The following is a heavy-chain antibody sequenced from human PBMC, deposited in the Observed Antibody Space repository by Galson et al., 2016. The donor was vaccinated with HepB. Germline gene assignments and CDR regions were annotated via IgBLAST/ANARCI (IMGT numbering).Heavy chain of an antibody. D-gene: IGHD1-7*01. CDR2: ISGSGNT. CDR3: AKERGNYSFDY. CDR1: GFTFSSYA. Sequence: SLRLSCAASGFTFSSYAMSWVRQAPGKGLEWVSGISGSGNTYYADSVKGRFTISRDNSKNTFYLQMNSLRAEDTALDYCAKERGNYSFDYWGQGTLVTVSS. J-gene: IGHJ4*02. V-gene: IGHV3-23*01.